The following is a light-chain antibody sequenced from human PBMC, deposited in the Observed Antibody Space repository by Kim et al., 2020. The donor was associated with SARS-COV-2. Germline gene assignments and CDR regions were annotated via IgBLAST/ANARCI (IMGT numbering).Light chain of an antibody. CDR2: GAS. J-gene: IGKJ1*01. V-gene: IGKV3-20*01. CDR3: QQYGSSLRT. Sequence: VLTQSPGTLSLSPGEGATLSCRASQSLSNDYLAWYQHKPGQAPRLLIYGASSRATGIPDRFSGSGSGTDFILTISRLEPEDFAVYYCQQYGSSLRTFGQGTKVDIK. CDR1: QSLSNDY.